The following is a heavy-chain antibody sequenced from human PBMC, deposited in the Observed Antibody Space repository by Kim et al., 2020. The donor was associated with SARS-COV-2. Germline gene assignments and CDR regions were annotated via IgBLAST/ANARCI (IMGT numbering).Heavy chain of an antibody. CDR2: INNGGNP. V-gene: IGHV3-23*01. J-gene: IGHJ4*02. D-gene: IGHD6-19*01. CDR3: AKDHPSSGWPTFDS. Sequence: GGSLRLSCVASGFTFSSRAMSWVRQTRGKGLERVASINNGGNPYYADSVKGRFTVSRDITKATLYLPMNSLRAEDTALYYCAKDHPSSGWPTFDSWGQGT. CDR1: GFTFSSRA.